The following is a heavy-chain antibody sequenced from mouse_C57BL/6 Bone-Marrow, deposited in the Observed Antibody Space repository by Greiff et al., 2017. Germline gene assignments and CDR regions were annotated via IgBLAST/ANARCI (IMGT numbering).Heavy chain of an antibody. J-gene: IGHJ3*01. D-gene: IGHD3-2*01. CDR1: GYTFTSYW. Sequence: QVQLQQPGAELVMPGASVKLSCKASGYTFTSYWMHWVKQRPGQGLEWIGEIDPSDSYTTYNQKFKGKSTLTVDKSSSTATMQLSSLTSEDSAVFFCAKTARATDCFAYWGQGTLVTVSA. CDR2: IDPSDSYT. CDR3: AKTARATDCFAY. V-gene: IGHV1-69*01.